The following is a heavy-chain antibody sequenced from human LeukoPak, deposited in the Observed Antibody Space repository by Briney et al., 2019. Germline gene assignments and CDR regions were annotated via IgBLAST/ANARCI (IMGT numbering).Heavy chain of an antibody. J-gene: IGHJ4*02. CDR3: ARISYHSSGYFDY. D-gene: IGHD3-22*01. CDR1: GFTFSSYW. Sequence: GGSLRLSCAASGFTFSSYWMHWVRQAPGKGLVWVSRILSDGPNTNYADSVKGRFTISRDNAKNTLYLQMNSLGAEDTAVYYCARISYHSSGYFDYWGQGTRVTVSS. CDR2: ILSDGPNT. V-gene: IGHV3-74*01.